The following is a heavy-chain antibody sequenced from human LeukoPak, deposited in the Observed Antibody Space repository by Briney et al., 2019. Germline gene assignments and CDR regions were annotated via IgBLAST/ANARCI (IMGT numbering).Heavy chain of an antibody. V-gene: IGHV4-39*07. Sequence: PSETLSLTCTVSGGSISSGGYYWSWIRQPPGKGLEWIGEINHSGSTNYNPSLKSRVTISVDTSKSQFSLKLSSVTAADTAVYYCARGQGDYGENEHATYYFDYWGQGTLVTVSS. CDR3: ARGQGDYGENEHATYYFDY. J-gene: IGHJ4*02. CDR1: GGSISSGGYY. CDR2: INHSGST. D-gene: IGHD4-17*01.